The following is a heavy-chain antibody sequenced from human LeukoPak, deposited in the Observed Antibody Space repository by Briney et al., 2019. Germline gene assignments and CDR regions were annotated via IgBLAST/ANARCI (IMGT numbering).Heavy chain of an antibody. V-gene: IGHV3-23*01. J-gene: IGHJ6*03. Sequence: GGSLRLSCAASGFTFNNYAMSWVRQAPGKGLEWVSGLSGSGGSTYYADSVKGRFTISRDNSKNTLYLQMNSLRAEDTAVYYCAKSYSNYLSEVDMDVWGKGTTVTVSS. CDR1: GFTFNNYA. CDR2: LSGSGGST. D-gene: IGHD4-11*01. CDR3: AKSYSNYLSEVDMDV.